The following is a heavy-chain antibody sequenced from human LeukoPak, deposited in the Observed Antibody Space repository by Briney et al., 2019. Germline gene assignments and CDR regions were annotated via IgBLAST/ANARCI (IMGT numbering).Heavy chain of an antibody. CDR3: AAGRQGSSWDTNFDY. J-gene: IGHJ4*02. D-gene: IGHD6-13*01. CDR1: GGSISSGGYY. CDR2: IYYSGST. V-gene: IGHV4-61*08. Sequence: SETLSLTCTVSGGSISSGGYYWSWIRQHPGKGLEWIGYIYYSGSTNYNPPLKSRVTISVDTSKNQFSLKLSSVTAADTAVYYCAAGRQGSSWDTNFDYWGQGTLVTVSS.